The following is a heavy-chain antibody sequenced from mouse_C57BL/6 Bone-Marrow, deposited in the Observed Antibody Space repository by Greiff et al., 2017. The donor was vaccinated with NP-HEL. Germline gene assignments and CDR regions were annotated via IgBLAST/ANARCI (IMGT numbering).Heavy chain of an antibody. D-gene: IGHD2-2*01. CDR1: GYTFTSYW. CDR2: INPSNGGT. CDR3: AREGRWLRRGYWYFDF. Sequence: QVQLQQPGTELVKPGTSVKLSCKSSGYTFTSYWMHWVKQRPGQGLEWIGNINPSNGGTNYNEKFKSKATLTVDKSTSTAYMQLRRLTSDDSAVYYCAREGRWLRRGYWYFDFWDTGTTVTVSS. V-gene: IGHV1-53*01. J-gene: IGHJ1*03.